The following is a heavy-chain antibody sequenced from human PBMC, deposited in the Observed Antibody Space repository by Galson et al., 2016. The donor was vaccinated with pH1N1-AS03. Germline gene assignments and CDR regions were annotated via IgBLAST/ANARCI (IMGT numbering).Heavy chain of an antibody. CDR1: GLTFSSYA. CDR3: AAYKYVDTYFDN. Sequence: SVKVSCKASGLTFSSYAISWVRQAPGQGLEWMGGVKGVFRTTNYAQKFQGRITITMDQSTGTAYMEVSSLRAADTAVYYCAAYKYVDTYFDNWGQGTLVTVSS. J-gene: IGHJ4*02. D-gene: IGHD1-1*01. CDR2: VKGVFRTT. V-gene: IGHV1-69*05.